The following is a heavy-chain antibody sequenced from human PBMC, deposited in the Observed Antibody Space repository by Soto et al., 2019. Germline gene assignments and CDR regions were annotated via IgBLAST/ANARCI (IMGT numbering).Heavy chain of an antibody. Sequence: SETLSLTCTVSGGSMYSYYWSWIRQPAGKGLEWIGRVDTSGSASYNPSLRSRVTMSLDTSKNQFSLKLNSVTAADTAVYYCARESSRSEFDYWGQGTLVTVSS. CDR2: VDTSGSA. J-gene: IGHJ4*02. V-gene: IGHV4-4*07. CDR1: GGSMYSYY. CDR3: ARESSRSEFDY.